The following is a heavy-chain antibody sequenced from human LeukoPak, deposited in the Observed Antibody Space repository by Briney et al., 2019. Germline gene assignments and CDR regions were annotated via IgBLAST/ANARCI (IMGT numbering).Heavy chain of an antibody. Sequence: SETLSLTCAVYGGSFSGYYWTWIRQPPGKGLEWIGEIDHSRSTYSNPSLKSRVTISVDTSKNQFSLVVTSVTAADTAVYYCARRRAAAGKGVWFDPWGQGTLVTVSS. J-gene: IGHJ5*02. D-gene: IGHD6-13*01. CDR3: ARRRAAAGKGVWFDP. CDR1: GGSFSGYY. CDR2: IDHSRST. V-gene: IGHV4-34*01.